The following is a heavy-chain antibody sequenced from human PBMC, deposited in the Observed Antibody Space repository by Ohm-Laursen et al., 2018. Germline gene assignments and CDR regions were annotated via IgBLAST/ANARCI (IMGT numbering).Heavy chain of an antibody. D-gene: IGHD1-26*01. V-gene: IGHV3-9*01. CDR2: ISRNSGSI. CDR1: GFTFDDYA. Sequence: SLRLSCTASGFTFDDYAMHWVQQAPGKGLEWVSGISRNSGSIGYADSVKGRFTISRDNAKNSLYLQMNSLRAEDTAVYYCAKESSGSYYGMDVWGQGTTVTVSS. J-gene: IGHJ6*02. CDR3: AKESSGSYYGMDV.